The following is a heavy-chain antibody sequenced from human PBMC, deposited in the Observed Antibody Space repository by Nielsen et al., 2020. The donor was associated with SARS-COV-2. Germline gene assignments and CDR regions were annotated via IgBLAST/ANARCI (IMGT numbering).Heavy chain of an antibody. CDR1: GFTFSNAW. Sequence: GGSLRLSCAASGFTFSNAWMSWVRQAPGKGLEWVGRIKSKTDGGTTDYAAPVKGRFTISRDDSKNTLYLQMNSLKTEDTAVYYCTTGTYYYDSSGYSNDAFDIWGQGTMVTVSS. CDR3: TTGTYYYDSSGYSNDAFDI. CDR2: IKSKTDGGTT. V-gene: IGHV3-15*01. J-gene: IGHJ3*02. D-gene: IGHD3-22*01.